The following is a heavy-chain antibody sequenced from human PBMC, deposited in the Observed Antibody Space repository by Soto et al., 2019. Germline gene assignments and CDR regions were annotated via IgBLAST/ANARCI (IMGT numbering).Heavy chain of an antibody. CDR3: ARARDYGDPTTRHYYYGMDG. CDR2: IYYSGST. V-gene: IGHV4-30-4*01. D-gene: IGHD4-17*01. J-gene: IGHJ6*02. Sequence: QVQLQESGPGLVKPSQTLSLTCTVSGGSISSGDYYWSWIRQPPGKGLEWIGYIYYSGSTYYNPALKSRVTKSVDTSKNHFCRKRRAATAADTGGYYGARARDYGDPTTRHYYYGMDGWGQGTTVTASS. CDR1: GGSISSGDYY.